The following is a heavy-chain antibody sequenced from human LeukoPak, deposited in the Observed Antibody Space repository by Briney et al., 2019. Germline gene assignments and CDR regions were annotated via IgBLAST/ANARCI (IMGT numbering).Heavy chain of an antibody. J-gene: IGHJ4*02. V-gene: IGHV4-4*02. D-gene: IGHD1-7*01. CDR3: AKSTITGTMRGYFDY. Sequence: SETLSLTCAVSGGSISSSNWWSWVRQSPGKGLEWIGNIYYSGSTYYNMSLNSRVTMSVDTSKNQFSLNLNSVTAADTAVYYCAKSTITGTMRGYFDYWGQGTLVTISS. CDR1: GGSISSSNW. CDR2: IYYSGST.